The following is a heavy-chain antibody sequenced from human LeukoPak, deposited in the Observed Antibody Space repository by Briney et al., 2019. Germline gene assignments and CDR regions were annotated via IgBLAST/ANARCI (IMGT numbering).Heavy chain of an antibody. Sequence: SETLSLTCTVSGGSISSYYWSWIRQPPGKGLEWIGYIYYSGSTDYNPSLKSRVTISVDTSKNQFSLRLSPVTAADTAVYYCARTSRTLWFDPWGQGTLVTVSS. V-gene: IGHV4-59*01. CDR3: ARTSRTLWFDP. J-gene: IGHJ5*02. D-gene: IGHD2-2*01. CDR2: IYYSGST. CDR1: GGSISSYY.